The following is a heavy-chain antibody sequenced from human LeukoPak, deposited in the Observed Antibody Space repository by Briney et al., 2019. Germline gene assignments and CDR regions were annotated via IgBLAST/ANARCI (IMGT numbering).Heavy chain of an antibody. CDR3: ARLSDYGDGLDY. J-gene: IGHJ4*02. CDR1: GGSIGSSSYY. Sequence: SETLSLTCTVSGGSIGSSSYYWGWIRQPPGKGLEWIGSIYYSGSTYYNPSLKSRVTISVDTSKNQFSLKLSSVTAADTAVYYCARLSDYGDGLDYWGQGTLVTVSS. CDR2: IYYSGST. V-gene: IGHV4-39*01. D-gene: IGHD4-17*01.